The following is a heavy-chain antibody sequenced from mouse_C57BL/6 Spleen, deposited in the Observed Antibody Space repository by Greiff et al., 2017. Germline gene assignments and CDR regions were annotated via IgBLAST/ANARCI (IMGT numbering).Heavy chain of an antibody. Sequence: QVQLQQSGAELVKPGASVKISCKASGYAFSSYWMNWVKQRPGKGLEWIGQIYPGDGATNYNGKFKGKATLTADQSSSTAYMRLSSLTSEDSAVYFCERQSYYDGSSYDFDDWGQGTTLTVSS. V-gene: IGHV1-80*01. CDR2: IYPGDGAT. J-gene: IGHJ2*01. CDR3: ERQSYYDGSSYDFDD. D-gene: IGHD1-1*01. CDR1: GYAFSSYW.